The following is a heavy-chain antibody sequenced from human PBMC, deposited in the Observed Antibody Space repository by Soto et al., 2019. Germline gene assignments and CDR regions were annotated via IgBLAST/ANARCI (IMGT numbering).Heavy chain of an antibody. CDR3: APLYSNWDWFDP. Sequence: QITLKESGPTLVKPTQTLALTCTFSGFSLSTSGVGVGWIRQPPGKALEWLALIYWDDDKRYSPALKSRLTNTNDTSNNQVVLTMTNMDPVDTATYYCAPLYSNWDWFDPWGQGTLVTVAS. CDR1: GFSLSTSGVG. V-gene: IGHV2-5*02. CDR2: IYWDDDK. J-gene: IGHJ5*02. D-gene: IGHD4-4*01.